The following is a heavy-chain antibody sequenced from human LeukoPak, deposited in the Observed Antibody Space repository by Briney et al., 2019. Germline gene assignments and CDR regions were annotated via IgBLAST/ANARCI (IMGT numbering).Heavy chain of an antibody. CDR1: GGSISSYY. Sequence: SETLSLTCTVSGGSISSYYWSWIRQPPGKGLEWIGYIYYSGSTNYNPSLKSRVTISVDTSKNQFSLKLSSVTAADTAVYYCARSTAFIAAAEEFDAFDIWGQGTMVTVSS. V-gene: IGHV4-59*08. D-gene: IGHD6-13*01. J-gene: IGHJ3*02. CDR3: ARSTAFIAAAEEFDAFDI. CDR2: IYYSGST.